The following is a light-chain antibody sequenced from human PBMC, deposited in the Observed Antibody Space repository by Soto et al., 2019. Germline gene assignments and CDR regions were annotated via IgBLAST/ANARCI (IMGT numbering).Light chain of an antibody. V-gene: IGKV3-11*01. J-gene: IGKJ2*01. CDR3: QQYNSYSKYT. Sequence: EIVLTQSPATLSLSPGERATLSCRASQSVSSYLAWYQQKPGQAPRLLIYDATNRATGIPARFSGSGSGTEFTLTISSLQPDDFATYYCQQYNSYSKYTFGQGTKLEIK. CDR2: DAT. CDR1: QSVSSY.